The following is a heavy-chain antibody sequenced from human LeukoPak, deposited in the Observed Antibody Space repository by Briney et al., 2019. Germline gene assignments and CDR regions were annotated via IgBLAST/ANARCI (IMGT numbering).Heavy chain of an antibody. CDR3: ARRGGSGSYLDY. J-gene: IGHJ4*02. CDR2: VHHTDSP. Sequence: PSETLSLTCSVSGGSITTHYWSWIRQPPGKGLEWIGYVHHTDSPNFNPSLKSRVTISLDTSKNQFSLKLSSVTAADTAVYYCARRGGSGSYLDYWGQGTLVTVSS. CDR1: GGSITTHY. V-gene: IGHV4-59*08. D-gene: IGHD3-10*01.